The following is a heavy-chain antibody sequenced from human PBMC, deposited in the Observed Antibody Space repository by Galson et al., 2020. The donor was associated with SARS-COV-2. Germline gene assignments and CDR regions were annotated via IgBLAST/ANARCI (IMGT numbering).Heavy chain of an antibody. CDR2: IYPGDSDT. Sequence: GESLKISCKGSGYSFTNYWIGWVRQMPGKGLEWMGIIYPGDSDTRYSQSFQGQVTISADKSISTAYLQCNSLKASDTARYYCATLTTAVSHLDYWGQGTLVTVSS. V-gene: IGHV5-51*01. D-gene: IGHD4-17*01. CDR3: ATLTTAVSHLDY. CDR1: GYSFTNYW. J-gene: IGHJ4*02.